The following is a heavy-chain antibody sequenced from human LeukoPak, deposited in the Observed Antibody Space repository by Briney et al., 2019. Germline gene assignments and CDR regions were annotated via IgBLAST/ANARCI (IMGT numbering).Heavy chain of an antibody. D-gene: IGHD3-9*01. Sequence: PGRSLRLSCAASGFTFSSYGMHWVRQAPGKGLEWVAVISYDGSNKYYADSVKGRFTISRDNSKNTLYLQMNSLRAEDTAVYYCAKDFLFGYFDWLLQYYFDYWGQGTLVTVSS. CDR3: AKDFLFGYFDWLLQYYFDY. CDR1: GFTFSSYG. J-gene: IGHJ4*02. V-gene: IGHV3-30*18. CDR2: ISYDGSNK.